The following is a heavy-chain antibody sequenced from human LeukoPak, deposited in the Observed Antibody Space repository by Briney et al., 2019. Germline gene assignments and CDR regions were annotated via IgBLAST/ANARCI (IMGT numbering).Heavy chain of an antibody. CDR3: ARGRGTAGS. CDR2: INHSGST. D-gene: IGHD6-13*01. V-gene: IGHV4-34*01. CDR1: GGSFSGYY. J-gene: IGHJ4*02. Sequence: PSETPSLTCAVYGGSFSGYYWSWIRQPPGKGLEWIGEINHSGSTNYNPSLKSRVTISVDTSKNQFSLKLSSVTAADTAVYYCARGRGTAGSWGQGTLVTVSS.